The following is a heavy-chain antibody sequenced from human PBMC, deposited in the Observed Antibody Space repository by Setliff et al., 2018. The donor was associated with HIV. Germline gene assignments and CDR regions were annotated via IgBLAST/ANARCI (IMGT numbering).Heavy chain of an antibody. CDR3: ARATRIIPLVVPGASDY. CDR2: IYTSGTT. CDR1: GGSISSGSYF. D-gene: IGHD2-8*02. J-gene: IGHJ4*02. Sequence: SETLSLTCTVSGGSISSGSYFWNWIRQPAGKGLEWIGRIYTSGTTNFNPSLKSRVTISVDKSKNQFSLKLSSVTAADTAVYYCARATRIIPLVVPGASDYWGQGTLVTVSS. V-gene: IGHV4-61*02.